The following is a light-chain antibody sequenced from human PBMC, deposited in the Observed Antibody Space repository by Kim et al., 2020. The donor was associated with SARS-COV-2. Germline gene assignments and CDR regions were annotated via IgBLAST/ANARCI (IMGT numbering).Light chain of an antibody. V-gene: IGKV3-20*01. CDR3: QQDVTSPLLT. J-gene: IGKJ4*01. CDR2: GAS. Sequence: EIVLTQSPGTLSLSPGERATLSCRASQSVSNNYLAWYQQKPGQAPRLLIYGASSRATGIPDRFSGSGSGTDFTLTISRLEPEDFAVYYCQQDVTSPLLTFGAGTKVDIK. CDR1: QSVSNNY.